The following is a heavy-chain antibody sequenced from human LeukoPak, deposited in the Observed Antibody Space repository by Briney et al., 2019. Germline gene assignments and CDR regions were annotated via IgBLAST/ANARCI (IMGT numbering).Heavy chain of an antibody. D-gene: IGHD2-2*01. J-gene: IGHJ4*02. CDR2: IYYSGST. V-gene: IGHV4-39*07. CDR1: GGSISSSSYY. Sequence: SETLSLTCTVSGGSISSSSYYWGWIRQPPGKGLEWIGSIYYSGSTNYNTSLKSRVTISVDKSKNQISLNLNSVTAADTAVYYCARGSRYCSSTSCYADFDYWGQGTLVTVSS. CDR3: ARGSRYCSSTSCYADFDY.